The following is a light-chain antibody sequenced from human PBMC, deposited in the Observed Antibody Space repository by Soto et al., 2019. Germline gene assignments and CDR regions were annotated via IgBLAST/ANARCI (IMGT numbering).Light chain of an antibody. J-gene: IGKJ5*01. CDR2: DVS. CDR3: QPYNNWPFS. V-gene: IGKV3-15*01. Sequence: EIVMTQSPGTLSVSPGERATLSCRAGQGVTTNFAWYQQKSGQSPRLLIYDVSIRATGVPARFSGTGSETDLTITIRGLQSEASAVYFCQPYNNWPFSFGQGTRLQIK. CDR1: QGVTTN.